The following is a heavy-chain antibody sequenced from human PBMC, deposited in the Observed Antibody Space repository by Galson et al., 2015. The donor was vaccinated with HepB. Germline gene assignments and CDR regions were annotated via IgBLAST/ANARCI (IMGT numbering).Heavy chain of an antibody. CDR1: GFIFTSYR. V-gene: IGHV3-7*01. CDR2: IKQDGSET. CDR3: ARAPPALRNFDWLFSAFDV. J-gene: IGHJ3*01. D-gene: IGHD3-9*01. Sequence: SLRLSCAGSGFIFTSYRMNWVRQAPGKGLEWVASIKQDGSETFYVDSVKGRFTISRDNAENSLYLQMNSLRAEDTAIYYCARAPPALRNFDWLFSAFDVWGQGTKVTVSS.